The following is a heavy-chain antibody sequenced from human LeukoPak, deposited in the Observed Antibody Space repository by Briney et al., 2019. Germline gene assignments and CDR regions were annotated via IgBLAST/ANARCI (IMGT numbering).Heavy chain of an antibody. V-gene: IGHV3-23*01. CDR2: ISGSGGST. J-gene: IGHJ4*02. CDR1: GFTFSSYA. CDR3: AKASSRGWYRPLDY. D-gene: IGHD6-19*01. Sequence: PGGSLRLSCAASGFTFSSYAMTWVRQAPGKGLEWVSAISGSGGSTYYADSVKGRFTISRDNSKNTLYLQMNSLRAEDTAIYYCAKASSRGWYRPLDYWGQGTLVTVSS.